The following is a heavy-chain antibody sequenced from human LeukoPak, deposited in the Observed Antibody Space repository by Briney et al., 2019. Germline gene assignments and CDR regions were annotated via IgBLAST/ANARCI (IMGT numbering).Heavy chain of an antibody. V-gene: IGHV3-11*01. CDR1: GFTFSDYY. J-gene: IGHJ4*02. Sequence: GGSLRLSCAASGFTFSDYYMSWIRQAPGKGLEWVSYISSSGSTIYYADSVKGRFTVSRDNAKNSLYLQMNSLRAEDTAVYYCARHSSSWFLDQCYFDYWGQGTLVTVSS. CDR3: ARHSSSWFLDQCYFDY. CDR2: ISSSGSTI. D-gene: IGHD6-13*01.